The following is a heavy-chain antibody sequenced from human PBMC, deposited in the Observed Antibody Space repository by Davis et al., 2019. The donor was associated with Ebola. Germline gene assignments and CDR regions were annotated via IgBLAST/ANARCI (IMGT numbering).Heavy chain of an antibody. CDR1: GYTFTNYA. D-gene: IGHD2-15*01. CDR2: INTGNGDT. CDR3: ARDVGIALFDY. J-gene: IGHJ4*02. V-gene: IGHV1-3*04. Sequence: AASVKVSCKASGYTFTNYAMHWVRQAPGQRLEWMGWINTGNGDTKYSQKFQDRVTISRDTSASTAYMEVSSLRSEDTAVYYCARDVGIALFDYWGQGTLVTVSS.